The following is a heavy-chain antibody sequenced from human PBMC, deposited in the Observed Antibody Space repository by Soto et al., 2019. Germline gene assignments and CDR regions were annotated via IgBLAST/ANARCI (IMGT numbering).Heavy chain of an antibody. V-gene: IGHV4-34*01. CDR1: GGSFGGYY. D-gene: IGHD3-10*01. J-gene: IGHJ4*02. Sequence: PSETLSLTCAVSGGSFGGYYWSWIRQTPGKGLEWIGEISHTGFTNYSPSLKGRVTISLDTSKSQFSLKLTSVTAADTAVYYCARSLSGLDYWGQGTLVTVSS. CDR3: ARSLSGLDY. CDR2: ISHTGFT.